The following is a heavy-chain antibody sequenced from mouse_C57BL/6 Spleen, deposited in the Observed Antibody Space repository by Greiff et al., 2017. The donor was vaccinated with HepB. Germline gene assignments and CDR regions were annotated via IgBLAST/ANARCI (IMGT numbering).Heavy chain of an antibody. CDR3: VGSLLRYYFDY. CDR1: GYSITSGYY. Sequence: EVKLQESGPGLVKPSQSLSLTCSVTGYSITSGYYWNWIRQFPGNKLEWMGYISYDGSNNYNPSLTIRITITRDTSKNQFFLKLNSVNTEDTATYYCVGSLLRYYFDYWGQGTTLTVSS. CDR2: ISYDGSN. D-gene: IGHD1-2*01. V-gene: IGHV3-6*01. J-gene: IGHJ2*01.